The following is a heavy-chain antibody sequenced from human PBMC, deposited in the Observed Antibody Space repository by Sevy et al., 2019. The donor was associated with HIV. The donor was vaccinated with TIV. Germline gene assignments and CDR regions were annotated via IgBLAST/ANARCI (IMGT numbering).Heavy chain of an antibody. CDR2: ISSSIITI. J-gene: IGHJ6*02. V-gene: IGHV3-48*01. CDR3: ARVRADRLGGHYGMDV. CDR1: GFTFSSYG. Sequence: GGSLRLSCAASGFTFSSYGMNWVRQAPGKGLEWVSYISSSIITIYYADSVKGRFTISRDNAKNSLYLQMNSLRAEDTAVYYCARVRADRLGGHYGMDVWGQGTTVTVSS. D-gene: IGHD6-6*01.